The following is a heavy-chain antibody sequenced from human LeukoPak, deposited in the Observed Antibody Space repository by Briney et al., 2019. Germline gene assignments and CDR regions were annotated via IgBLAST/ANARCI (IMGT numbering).Heavy chain of an antibody. D-gene: IGHD5-24*01. CDR3: AKQFVDI. V-gene: IGHV3-23*01. Sequence: GGSLRLSCAASGFNFDNYAMSWVRQAPGKGLEWVSGISDRGYNTYYPDSVKGRFTISRDNSRNTLYLQMNSLRAEDTAVYYCAKQFVDIWGQGTLVTVSS. J-gene: IGHJ5*02. CDR2: ISDRGYNT. CDR1: GFNFDNYA.